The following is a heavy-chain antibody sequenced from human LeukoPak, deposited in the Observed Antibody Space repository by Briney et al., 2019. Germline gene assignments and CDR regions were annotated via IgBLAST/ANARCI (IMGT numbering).Heavy chain of an antibody. Sequence: GWSLRLSCTASGFTFGDYAMSWVRQAPGKGLEWVGFIGSKAYGGTTEYAASVKGRFTISRDDSKSIAYLQMNSLKTEDTAVYYCTSFQGYGDYYYYGMDVWGQGTTVTVSS. V-gene: IGHV3-49*04. CDR3: TSFQGYGDYYYYGMDV. CDR2: IGSKAYGGTT. J-gene: IGHJ6*02. D-gene: IGHD4-17*01. CDR1: GFTFGDYA.